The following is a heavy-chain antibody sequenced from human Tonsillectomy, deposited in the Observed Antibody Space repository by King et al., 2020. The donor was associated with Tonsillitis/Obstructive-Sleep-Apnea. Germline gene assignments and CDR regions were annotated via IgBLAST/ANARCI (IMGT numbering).Heavy chain of an antibody. CDR2: IKSKADGGTI. CDR3: TRDPDIVTRVDV. D-gene: IGHD3-9*01. J-gene: IGHJ6*02. Sequence: VQLVESGGDLVKPGGSLRLSCAASGFTFSSAWLNWVRQAPGKGLEWVGRIKSKADGGTIVYAAPVKGRFTISRDDSKNTLDLHMNSLKTEDTAVYYCTRDPDIVTRVDVWGQGTTVAVSS. V-gene: IGHV3-15*07. CDR1: GFTFSSAW.